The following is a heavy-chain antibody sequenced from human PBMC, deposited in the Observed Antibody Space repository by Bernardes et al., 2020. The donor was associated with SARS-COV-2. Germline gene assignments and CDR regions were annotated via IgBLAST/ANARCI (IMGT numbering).Heavy chain of an antibody. V-gene: IGHV1-2*02. D-gene: IGHD2-8*01. J-gene: IGHJ1*01. CDR2: IHPNSGGA. CDR3: ARGGHVMGTSAANY. Sequence: AAVKVSCKASGYTFSGNYIHWVRQAPGQGLEWMGGIHPNSGGANYAQKFQGRVTMTRDTSITTAYMELNRLGSDDTAVYYCARGGHVMGTSAANYWGQGTPVIVSS. CDR1: GYTFSGNY.